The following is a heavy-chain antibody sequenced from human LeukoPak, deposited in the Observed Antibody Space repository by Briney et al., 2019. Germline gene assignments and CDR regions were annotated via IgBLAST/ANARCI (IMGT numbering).Heavy chain of an antibody. CDR2: VNPNSGNI. J-gene: IGHJ4*02. D-gene: IGHD3-3*01. V-gene: IGHV1-8*01. CDR3: VRTAGIFWSGAYYFDS. Sequence: GASVKVSCKASGDSFTNYDINWVRQATGQGLEWMGWVNPNSGNIGYAQKFHGRLTMIRNTSINTSYMELRSLTSDDTAVYYCVRTAGIFWSGAYYFDSWGQGTLVTVSS. CDR1: GDSFTNYD.